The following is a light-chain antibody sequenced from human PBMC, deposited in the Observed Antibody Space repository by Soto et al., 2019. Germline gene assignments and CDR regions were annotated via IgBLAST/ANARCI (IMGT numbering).Light chain of an antibody. J-gene: IGKJ2*01. V-gene: IGKV3-11*01. CDR3: QQRSNWPPGGT. CDR2: DAS. Sequence: EIVLTQSPATLSLSPGERATLSCRASQSASSYLAWYQQKPGQAPRLLIYDASNRATGVPARFSGSGSGTDFTLTISGLEPEDFAVYYCQQRSNWPPGGTFGQGTKLEIK. CDR1: QSASSY.